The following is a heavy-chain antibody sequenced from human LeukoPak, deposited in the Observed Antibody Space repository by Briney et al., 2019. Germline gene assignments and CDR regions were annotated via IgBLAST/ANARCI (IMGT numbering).Heavy chain of an antibody. J-gene: IGHJ6*02. CDR3: ARAKAIFGVVPYYYYGMDV. V-gene: IGHV3-30-3*01. CDR1: GFTFSSYA. Sequence: GRSLRLSCAASGFTFSSYAMPWVRQAPGKGLEWVAVISYDGSNKYYADSVKGRFTISRDNSKNTLYLQMNSLRAEDTAVYYCARAKAIFGVVPYYYYGMDVWGQGTTVTVSS. CDR2: ISYDGSNK. D-gene: IGHD3-3*01.